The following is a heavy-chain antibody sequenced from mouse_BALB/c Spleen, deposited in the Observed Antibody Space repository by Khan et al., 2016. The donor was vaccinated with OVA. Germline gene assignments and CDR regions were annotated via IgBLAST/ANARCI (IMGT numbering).Heavy chain of an antibody. J-gene: IGHJ1*01. CDR3: ASGVYWYFDV. CDR2: INTYTGEP. CDR1: GYTFTNYG. Sequence: QIQLVQSGPELKKPGETVKISCKASGYTFTNYGMNWVKQAPGKGLKWMGWINTYTGEPTYADDFKGRFAFSLETSASTAYLQINNLKNEDTASYFCASGVYWYFDVWGAGTTVTVSS. V-gene: IGHV9-3-1*01.